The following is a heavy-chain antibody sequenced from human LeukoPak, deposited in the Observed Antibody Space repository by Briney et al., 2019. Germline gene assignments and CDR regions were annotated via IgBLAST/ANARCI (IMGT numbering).Heavy chain of an antibody. CDR1: GFDVGTSY. Sequence: PGGSLRLSCVASGFDVGTSYMNWVRQAPGKGLERVSLIKSGGGTIYADSVRGRFTISRDTSSNTLYLQMNSLRAEDTAVYYCARWVDSWGQGTLVTVSS. CDR3: ARWVDS. V-gene: IGHV3-53*01. CDR2: IKSGGGT. J-gene: IGHJ4*02.